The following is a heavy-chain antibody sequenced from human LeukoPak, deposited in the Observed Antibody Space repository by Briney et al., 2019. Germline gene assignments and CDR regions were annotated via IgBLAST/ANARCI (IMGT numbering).Heavy chain of an antibody. J-gene: IGHJ6*02. V-gene: IGHV1-8*01. CDR3: ARGYCSSTSCLNYYYGMDV. D-gene: IGHD2-2*01. Sequence: ASVKVSCKASGYTFTSYDINWVRQATGQGLEWMGWMNPNSGNTGYAQKFQGRVTMTRNTSISTAYMELSGLRSEDTAVYYCARGYCSSTSCLNYYYGMDVWGQGTTVTVSS. CDR1: GYTFTSYD. CDR2: MNPNSGNT.